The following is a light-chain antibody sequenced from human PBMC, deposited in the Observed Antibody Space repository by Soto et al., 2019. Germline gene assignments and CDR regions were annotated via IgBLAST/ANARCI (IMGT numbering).Light chain of an antibody. V-gene: IGLV1-40*01. CDR2: GDT. J-gene: IGLJ1*01. CDR1: SSNIGAGYD. CDR3: QSYDSLTGSDV. Sequence: QSVLTQPPSVSGAPGQRVTISCTGSSSNIGAGYDVHWYQQLPETAPKLLIYGDTNRPSGVPDRFSGSKSGTSASLAITGLQAEDEADYSCQSYDSLTGSDVFGTGTKLTVL.